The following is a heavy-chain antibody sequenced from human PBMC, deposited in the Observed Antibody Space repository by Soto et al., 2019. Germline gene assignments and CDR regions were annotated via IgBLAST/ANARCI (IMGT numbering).Heavy chain of an antibody. Sequence: GGSLRLSCAASGFTFSSYGMFWVRQAPGRGLEWVAFISYDGSNTCSDSVKSRFSISRDNSKNTLYLQMNSLRAEDTAVYYCAKGSYSGRYSDFDCWGQGTLVTVSS. CDR1: GFTFSSYG. V-gene: IGHV3-30*18. CDR3: AKGSYSGRYSDFDC. CDR2: ISYDGSNT. J-gene: IGHJ4*02. D-gene: IGHD1-26*01.